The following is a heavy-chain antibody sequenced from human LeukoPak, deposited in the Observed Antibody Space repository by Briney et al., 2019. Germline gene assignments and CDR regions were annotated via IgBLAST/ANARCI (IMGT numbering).Heavy chain of an antibody. V-gene: IGHV4-39*07. D-gene: IGHD4-23*01. J-gene: IGHJ6*04. CDR3: ASTLGATVVTLISLTDV. CDR1: GGSISSSSYY. CDR2: IYYSGST. Sequence: PSETLSLTCTVSGGSISSSSYYWGWIRQPPGKGLEWIGSIYYSGSTYYNPSLKSRVTISVDTSKNQFSLKLSSVTAADTAVYYCASTLGATVVTLISLTDVWSKGTTVTVSS.